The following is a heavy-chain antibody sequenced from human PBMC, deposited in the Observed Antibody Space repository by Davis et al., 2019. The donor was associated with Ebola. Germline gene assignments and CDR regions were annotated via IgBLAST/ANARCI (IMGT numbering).Heavy chain of an antibody. D-gene: IGHD1-14*01. CDR2: VSVRGDTT. J-gene: IGHJ5*01. CDR1: GFTFTNYA. Sequence: PAGSLTLSCAASGFTFTNYAMNWVRQAPGKGLEWVSSVSVRGDTTYYADSAKGRFTISRDNSDNTLYLHMNNLKVDDTAVYYCARSPTLTGRGRLDSWGQGVLVAVSS. V-gene: IGHV3-23*01. CDR3: ARSPTLTGRGRLDS.